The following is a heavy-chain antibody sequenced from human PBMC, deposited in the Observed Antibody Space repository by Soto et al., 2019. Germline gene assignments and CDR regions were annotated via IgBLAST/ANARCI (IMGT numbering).Heavy chain of an antibody. CDR1: GFTVSSHA. J-gene: IGHJ3*02. D-gene: IGHD2-15*01. Sequence: EVQVLESGGGLVQPGGSLRLSCEGSGFTVSSHAMTWIRQAPGKGPEWVSTITADGGTYYADSVKGRFAMSRDTSESTLYLQMNRLGAEDPAAYYCAPHVSCSGGSCQYDAFAIRGQGTMVTVSS. V-gene: IGHV3-23*01. CDR3: APHVSCSGGSCQYDAFAI. CDR2: ITADGGT.